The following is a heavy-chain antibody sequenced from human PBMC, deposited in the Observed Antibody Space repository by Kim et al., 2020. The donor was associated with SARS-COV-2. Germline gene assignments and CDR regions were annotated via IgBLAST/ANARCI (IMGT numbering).Heavy chain of an antibody. CDR2: ISYDGSNY. V-gene: IGHV3-30*18. CDR3: AKNRLGAMGGRFMLSAFGY. D-gene: IGHD3-16*01. Sequence: GGSLRLSCAASGFIFRSFGMHWVRQAPGKGLEWVAVISYDGSNYYYADSVKGRFTISRDNSKNTLYLQMNSLSAEDTAVYYCAKNRLGAMGGRFMLSAFGYFGQRTQVTVSS. J-gene: IGHJ4*02. CDR1: GFIFRSFG.